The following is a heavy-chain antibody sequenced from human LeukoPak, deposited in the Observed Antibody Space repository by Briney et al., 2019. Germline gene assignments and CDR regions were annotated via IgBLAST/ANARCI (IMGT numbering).Heavy chain of an antibody. CDR1: GYSISTGYY. CDR3: ARGPSITMVRGVEPYYFDY. J-gene: IGHJ4*02. D-gene: IGHD3-10*01. CDR2: FYHGGST. V-gene: IGHV4-38-2*02. Sequence: SETLSLTCTVSGYSISTGYYWDWIRPPPGKGLEWIGTFYHGGSTYYNPSLRSRVTISVDTSRNQFSLKLSSVTAADTAVYYCARGPSITMVRGVEPYYFDYWGQGTLVTVSS.